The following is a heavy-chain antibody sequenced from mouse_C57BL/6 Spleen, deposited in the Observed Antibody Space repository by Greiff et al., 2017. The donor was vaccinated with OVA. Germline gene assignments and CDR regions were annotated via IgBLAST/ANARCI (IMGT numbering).Heavy chain of an antibody. CDR2: ISGGGGNT. V-gene: IGHV5-9*01. D-gene: IGHD1-1*01. Sequence: EVKLVESGGGLVKPGGSLKLSCAASGFTFSSYTMSWVRQTPEKRLEWVATISGGGGNTYYPDSVKGRFTIARDNAKNTLYLQISSLRSEDTALYYRARKSSGYAMDYWGQGTSVTVSS. CDR3: ARKSSGYAMDY. CDR1: GFTFSSYT. J-gene: IGHJ4*01.